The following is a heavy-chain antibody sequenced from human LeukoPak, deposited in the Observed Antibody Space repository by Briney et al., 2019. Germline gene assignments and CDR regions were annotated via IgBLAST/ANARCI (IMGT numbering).Heavy chain of an antibody. CDR1: GGSFRGYF. V-gene: IGHV4-34*01. Sequence: SETLSLTCAVYGGSFRGYFWGWVRQTPGKGLEWLGEITHNGGTNYMPSLSGRVSVFQDVSKTQFSLKLSSVTAADTGVYYCARGNSGSHWGDHYFYMDVWGKGTTVIVSS. D-gene: IGHD1-26*01. CDR2: ITHNGGT. J-gene: IGHJ6*03. CDR3: ARGNSGSHWGDHYFYMDV.